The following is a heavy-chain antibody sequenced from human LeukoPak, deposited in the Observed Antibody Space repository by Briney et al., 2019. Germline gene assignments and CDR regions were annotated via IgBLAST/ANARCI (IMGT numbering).Heavy chain of an antibody. V-gene: IGHV1-2*02. CDR3: ARDVGYCSSTSCSRDYYYYYMDV. Sequence: GASVKVSCKASGYTFTGYYMHWVRQAPGQGLEWMGWINPNSGGTNYAQKFQGRVTMTRDTSISTAYMELSRLRSDDTAVYYCARDVGYCSSTSCSRDYYYYYMDVWGKGTTVTISS. CDR2: INPNSGGT. D-gene: IGHD2-2*01. J-gene: IGHJ6*03. CDR1: GYTFTGYY.